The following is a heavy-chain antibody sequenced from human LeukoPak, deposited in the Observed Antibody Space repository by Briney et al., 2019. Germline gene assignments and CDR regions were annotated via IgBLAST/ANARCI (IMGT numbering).Heavy chain of an antibody. Sequence: ASVKVSCKASGYTFTGYYMHWVRQAPGQGLEWMGWINPNSGGTDYAQKFQGRVTMTRDKSISTAYLQWSSLKASDTAMYYCARLYSSGWYQGQRLYYYYYMDVWGKGTTVTVSS. CDR3: ARLYSSGWYQGQRLYYYYYMDV. D-gene: IGHD6-19*01. CDR1: GYTFTGYY. J-gene: IGHJ6*03. CDR2: INPNSGGT. V-gene: IGHV1-2*02.